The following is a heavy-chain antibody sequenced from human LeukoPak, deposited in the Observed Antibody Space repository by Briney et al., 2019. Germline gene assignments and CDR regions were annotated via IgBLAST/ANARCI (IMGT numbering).Heavy chain of an antibody. V-gene: IGHV3-74*01. Sequence: GGSLRLSCAASGFSFSSYWMHWVRQAPGKGLVWVSRVNSDGSSTNYADSVKGRFTISRDNAKNSLYLQMNSLRVEDTAVYYCARLVWGYSGYDWYFDYWGQGTLVTVSS. CDR2: VNSDGSST. J-gene: IGHJ4*02. CDR3: ARLVWGYSGYDWYFDY. CDR1: GFSFSSYW. D-gene: IGHD5-12*01.